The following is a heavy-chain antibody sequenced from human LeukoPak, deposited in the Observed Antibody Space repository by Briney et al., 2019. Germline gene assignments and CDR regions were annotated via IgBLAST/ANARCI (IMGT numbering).Heavy chain of an antibody. Sequence: SETLSLTCAVYGGSFSGYYWSWIRQPPGKGLEWIGEINHSGSTNYNPSLKSRVTISVDTSKNKFSLKLSSVTAADTAVYYCARARDSSGYYYVSRGIDAFDIWGQGTMVTVSS. CDR1: GGSFSGYY. D-gene: IGHD3-22*01. CDR2: INHSGST. CDR3: ARARDSSGYYYVSRGIDAFDI. J-gene: IGHJ3*02. V-gene: IGHV4-34*01.